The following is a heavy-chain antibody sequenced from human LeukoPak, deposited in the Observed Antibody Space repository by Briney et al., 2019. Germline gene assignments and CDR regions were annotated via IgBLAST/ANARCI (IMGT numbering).Heavy chain of an antibody. Sequence: ASVKVSCKTSGYTFTTFGITWVRQAPGQGLEWMGWINGYNGYTNYAQRFQGRASMTTDTSTSTAYMELGSLSSDDTAVYYCARNTSTTHYDYWGQGTLVTVSS. CDR1: GYTFTTFG. D-gene: IGHD2-15*01. V-gene: IGHV1-18*01. CDR2: INGYNGYT. J-gene: IGHJ4*02. CDR3: ARNTSTTHYDY.